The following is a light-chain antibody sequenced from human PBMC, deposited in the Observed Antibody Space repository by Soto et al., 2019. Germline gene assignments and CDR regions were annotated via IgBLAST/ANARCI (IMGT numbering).Light chain of an antibody. CDR3: EQYNNWPIS. CDR2: GAS. Sequence: EIVMKISPATVSLTPMEIATPGFMASQSFSSNLAWYQQKAGQDPRLLIYGASTRATGIPAGFSGSGSGTEFTLTISSLQSEDFAVYYCEQYNNWPISFGQGTRLEI. V-gene: IGKV3-15*01. J-gene: IGKJ5*01. CDR1: QSFSSN.